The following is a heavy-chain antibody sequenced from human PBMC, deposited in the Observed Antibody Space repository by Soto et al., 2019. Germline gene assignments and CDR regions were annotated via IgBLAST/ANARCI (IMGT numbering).Heavy chain of an antibody. CDR3: ARGRFCSSTSCYRDWFDP. V-gene: IGHV4-34*01. J-gene: IGHJ5*02. CDR2: INHSGST. CDR1: GGSFSGYY. D-gene: IGHD2-2*01. Sequence: QVQLQQWGAGLLKPSETLSLTCAVYGGSFSGYYWSWIRQPPGKGLEWIGEINHSGSTNYNPFLKSRVTISVDTSKNQFSLKLSSVTAADTAVYYCARGRFCSSTSCYRDWFDPWGQGTLVTVSS.